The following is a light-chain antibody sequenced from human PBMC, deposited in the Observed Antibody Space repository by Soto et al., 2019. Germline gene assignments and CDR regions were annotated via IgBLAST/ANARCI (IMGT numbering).Light chain of an antibody. CDR1: SSDIGAYNF. CDR3: TSWTTSTTRI. J-gene: IGLJ2*01. CDR2: DAT. Sequence: QSALTQPASVSGSPGQSITISCTGTSSDIGAYNFVSWYQQNPGKAPKLMLYDATIRPSGVSNRFSGSKSGNTASLTISGLPAEDEADYYCTSWTTSTTRIFGGGTKLTVL. V-gene: IGLV2-14*03.